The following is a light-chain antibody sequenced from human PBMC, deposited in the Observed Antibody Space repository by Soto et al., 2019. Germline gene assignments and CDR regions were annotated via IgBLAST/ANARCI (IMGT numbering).Light chain of an antibody. J-gene: IGLJ1*01. Sequence: QSALTQPASVSGSPGQSITISCTGTSSDVGSYNLVSWYQQHPGKAPKLMIYEGSKRPSGVSNLFSGSKSGNTASLTISGLQGEDEADYYCRSYAGSSTYVFGTRTKLTVL. CDR3: RSYAGSSTYV. CDR1: SSDVGSYNL. V-gene: IGLV2-23*01. CDR2: EGS.